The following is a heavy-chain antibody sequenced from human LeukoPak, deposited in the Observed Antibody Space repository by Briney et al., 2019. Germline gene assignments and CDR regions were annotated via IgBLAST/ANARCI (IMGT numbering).Heavy chain of an antibody. CDR3: ARTQYSSGWYNWFDP. CDR2: ISGSGGIT. V-gene: IGHV3-23*01. Sequence: GGSLRLPCAASGFTISSYAMSWVRQAPGKGLEWVSAISGSGGITYYADSVKGRFTISRGNSKNTLYLQMNSLRAEDTAVYYCARTQYSSGWYNWFDPWGQGTLVTVSS. D-gene: IGHD6-19*01. J-gene: IGHJ5*02. CDR1: GFTISSYA.